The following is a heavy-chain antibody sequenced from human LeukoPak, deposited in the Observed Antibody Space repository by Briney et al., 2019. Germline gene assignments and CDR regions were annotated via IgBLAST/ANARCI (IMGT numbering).Heavy chain of an antibody. Sequence: TGGSLRLSCAASGFTFDDYAMHWVRQAPGKGLEWVSGISWNSGSIGYADSVKGRFTISRDNAKNSLYLQMNSLRAEDTALYYCAKDSDGSYYFDYWGQGTLVTVSS. CDR2: ISWNSGSI. J-gene: IGHJ4*02. V-gene: IGHV3-9*01. CDR1: GFTFDDYA. CDR3: AKDSDGSYYFDY. D-gene: IGHD1-26*01.